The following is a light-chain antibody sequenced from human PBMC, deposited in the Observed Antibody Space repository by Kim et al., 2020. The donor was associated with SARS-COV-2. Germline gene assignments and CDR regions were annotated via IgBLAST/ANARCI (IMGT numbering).Light chain of an antibody. CDR3: QSYDISNVI. J-gene: IGLJ2*01. V-gene: IGLV6-57*03. Sequence: VTISCTRTSGNMAKNYVQRYQEGPGSAPTIVIYEDSERPSGVPDRFSGSIDTSSSSASLTISGLKTEDEADYYCQSYDISNVIFGGGTQLTVL. CDR1: SGNMAKNY. CDR2: EDS.